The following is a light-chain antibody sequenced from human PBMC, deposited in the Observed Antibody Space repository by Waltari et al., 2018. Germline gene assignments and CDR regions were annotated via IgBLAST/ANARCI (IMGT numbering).Light chain of an antibody. CDR3: LQDYNYPFT. Sequence: AIQMTQSPSSLSASVGDRVTITCRASQGITNDLGWYQQKPGKAPKLLIYAASNLQSGVPSRFSGSVSGTDFTLSISSLQPEDFATYYCLQDYNYPFTFGPGTKVDIK. V-gene: IGKV1-6*01. CDR1: QGITND. CDR2: AAS. J-gene: IGKJ3*01.